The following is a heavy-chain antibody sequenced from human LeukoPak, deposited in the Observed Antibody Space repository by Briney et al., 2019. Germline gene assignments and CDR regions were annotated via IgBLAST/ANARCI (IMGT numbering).Heavy chain of an antibody. CDR1: GFNIDDYD. V-gene: IGHV3-43*02. J-gene: IGHJ3*01. CDR3: AKRMAARGLNAFDV. Sequence: GGSLRLSCAASGFNIDDYDMHWVRQVPGKGLEWLSVISGGGSITSYADSVKGRFTISGDSSKNSLYLETNSLTTEDTALYYCAKRMAARGLNAFDVWGQGTMVTVSS. D-gene: IGHD5-24*01. CDR2: ISGGGSIT.